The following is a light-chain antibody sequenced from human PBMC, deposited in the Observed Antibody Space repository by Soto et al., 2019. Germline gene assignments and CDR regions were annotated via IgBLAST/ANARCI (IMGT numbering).Light chain of an antibody. V-gene: IGLV1-51*01. Sequence: QSVLTQPPSVSAAPGQKVTISCSGSSSNIEDNYVSWYQQLPGTAPKLLIYGNNKRPSGIPDRFSGSKSGTSATLGITGLQTGDEADYCCGTWDNTLSAGVFGGGTKLTVL. J-gene: IGLJ2*01. CDR2: GNN. CDR3: GTWDNTLSAGV. CDR1: SSNIEDNY.